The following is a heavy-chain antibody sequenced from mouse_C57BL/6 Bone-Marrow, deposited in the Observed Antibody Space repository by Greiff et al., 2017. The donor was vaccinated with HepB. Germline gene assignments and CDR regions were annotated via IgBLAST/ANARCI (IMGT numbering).Heavy chain of an antibody. CDR2: IYPGSGST. Sequence: QVQLQQPGAELVKPGASVKMSCKASGYTFTSYWITWVKQRPGQGLEWIGDIYPGSGSTNYNEKFKSKATLTVDTSSSTAYMQLSSLTSEDSAVYYCASSQCYFYYFDYWGQGTTLTVSS. V-gene: IGHV1-55*01. J-gene: IGHJ2*01. CDR3: ASSQCYFYYFDY. CDR1: GYTFTSYW. D-gene: IGHD6-1*01.